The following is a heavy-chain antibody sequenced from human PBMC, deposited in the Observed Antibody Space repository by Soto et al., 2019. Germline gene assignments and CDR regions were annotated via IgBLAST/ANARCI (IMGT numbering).Heavy chain of an antibody. D-gene: IGHD1-26*01. CDR2: ISYDGSNK. CDR1: GFTFSTYG. CDR3: ARDLRRYSGSYTPDY. Sequence: QVQLVESGGGVVQPGRSLRLSCAASGFTFSTYGMHWVRQAPGKGLEWVAVISYDGSNKYYADSVKGRFTISRDNSKNTVSLQMNSLKAEDTAVDYCARDLRRYSGSYTPDYWGQGTLVTVSS. J-gene: IGHJ4*02. V-gene: IGHV3-30*19.